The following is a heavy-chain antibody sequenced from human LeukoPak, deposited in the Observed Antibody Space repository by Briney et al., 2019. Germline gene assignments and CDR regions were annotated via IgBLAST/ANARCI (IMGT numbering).Heavy chain of an antibody. CDR1: GGTFSSYA. CDR2: IIPIFGTA. Sequence: ASVKVSCKASGGTFSSYAISWVRQAPGQGLEWMGGIIPIFGTANYAQKFQGRVTITADESTSTAYMELSSLRSEDTAVYYCARDDYYGSGSYYKGFDYWGQGTLVTVSS. D-gene: IGHD3-10*01. V-gene: IGHV1-69*01. J-gene: IGHJ4*02. CDR3: ARDDYYGSGSYYKGFDY.